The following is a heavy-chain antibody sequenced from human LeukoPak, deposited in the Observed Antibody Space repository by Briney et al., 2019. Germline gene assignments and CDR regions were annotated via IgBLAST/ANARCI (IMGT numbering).Heavy chain of an antibody. J-gene: IGHJ6*03. V-gene: IGHV3-15*01. CDR2: IKSKTDGGTT. CDR3: TSGPYYYYYMDV. Sequence: GGSLRLSCAASGFTFSNAWMSWVRQAPGKGLEWVGRIKSKTDGGTTDYAAPVKGRFTISRDDSKNTLYLQMNSLKTEDTAVYYCTSGPYYYYYMDVWGKGTTVTISS. CDR1: GFTFSNAW.